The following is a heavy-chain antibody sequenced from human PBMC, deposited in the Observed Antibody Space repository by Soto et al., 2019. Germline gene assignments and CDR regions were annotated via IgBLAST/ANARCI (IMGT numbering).Heavy chain of an antibody. CDR1: GFTFSSYG. Sequence: QVQLVESGGGVVQPGRSLRLSCAASGFTFSSYGMHWVRQAPGKGLEWVAVIWYDGSNKYYADSVKGRFTISRDNSKNTLYLQMNSLRAEDTAVYYCATIGSSLDYWGQGTPVTVSS. J-gene: IGHJ4*02. CDR2: IWYDGSNK. D-gene: IGHD1-26*01. CDR3: ATIGSSLDY. V-gene: IGHV3-33*01.